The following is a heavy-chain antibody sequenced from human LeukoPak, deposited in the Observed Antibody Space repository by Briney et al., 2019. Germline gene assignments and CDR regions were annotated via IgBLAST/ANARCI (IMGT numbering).Heavy chain of an antibody. J-gene: IGHJ4*02. Sequence: GGSLRLSCAASGFTFSSYWMSWVRQAPGKGLEWVADIKQDGSERYYVDSVKGRFTISRDNAKNSPYLQIDSLRAEDTAVYYCTTETYRRFDYWGQGTLVTVSS. CDR3: TTETYRRFDY. V-gene: IGHV3-7*01. CDR1: GFTFSSYW. CDR2: IKQDGSER.